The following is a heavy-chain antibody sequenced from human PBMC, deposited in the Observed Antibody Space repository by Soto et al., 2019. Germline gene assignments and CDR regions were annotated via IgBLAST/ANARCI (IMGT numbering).Heavy chain of an antibody. V-gene: IGHV4-59*08. D-gene: IGHD2-2*01. J-gene: IGHJ3*01. CDR2: IHSSGST. Sequence: SETLSLTCTVSGGANINYYWSWIRQPPGKGLEWIAYIHSSGSTNYNPSLKSRVTISADTSKNQFSLKLSSVTAADTAVYYCARHSCSDINCYAFAIEVWGQGTLVTVAS. CDR3: ARHSCSDINCYAFAIEV. CDR1: GGANINYY.